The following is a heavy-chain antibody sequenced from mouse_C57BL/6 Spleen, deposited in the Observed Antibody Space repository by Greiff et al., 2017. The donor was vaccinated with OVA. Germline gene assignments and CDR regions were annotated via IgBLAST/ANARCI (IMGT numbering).Heavy chain of an antibody. J-gene: IGHJ1*03. CDR2: IHPNSGST. CDR3: AHYGKSWYFDV. V-gene: IGHV1-64*01. Sequence: VQLQQPGAELVKPGASVKLSCKASGYTFTSYWMHWVKQRPGQGLEWIGMIHPNSGSTNYNEKFKSKATLTVDKSSSTAYMQLSSLTSEDSAVYYCAHYGKSWYFDVWGTGTTVTVSS. CDR1: GYTFTSYW. D-gene: IGHD2-1*01.